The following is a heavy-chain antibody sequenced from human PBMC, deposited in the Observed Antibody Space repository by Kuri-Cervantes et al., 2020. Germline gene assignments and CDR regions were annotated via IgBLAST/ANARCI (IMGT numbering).Heavy chain of an antibody. CDR1: GFPFSSFG. CDR2: IRYDGGNT. J-gene: IGHJ6*02. Sequence: GGSLRLSCAASGFPFSSFGMHWVRQAPGKGLEWVAFIRYDGGNTNYPDSVKGRFTISRDNSKSTLYLQMNSLRAEDTALYHCARSHLRGGMDVWGQGTTVTVSS. V-gene: IGHV3-30*02. CDR3: ARSHLRGGMDV.